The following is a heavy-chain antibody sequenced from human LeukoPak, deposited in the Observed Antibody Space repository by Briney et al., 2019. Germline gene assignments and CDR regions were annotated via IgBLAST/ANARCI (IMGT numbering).Heavy chain of an antibody. CDR1: GPPFRSFA. V-gene: IGHV3-23*01. D-gene: IGHD3-3*01. CDR2: ISVASNT. J-gene: IGHJ4*02. CDR3: ADYGVSGVRNNFY. Sequence: GSLRPSRAASGPPFRSFALNWVRQAPGKGLGWGSTISVASNTFYADSVKGRFTISRDNSRNTVYLQMTSLRADDTAVYYCADYGVSGVRNNFYWGQGTLVTVSS.